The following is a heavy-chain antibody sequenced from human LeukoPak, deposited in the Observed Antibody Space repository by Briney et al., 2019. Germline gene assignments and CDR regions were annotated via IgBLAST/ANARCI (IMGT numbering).Heavy chain of an antibody. CDR2: IYYSGST. CDR1: AGSISSYY. D-gene: IGHD4-17*01. CDR3: ARGISTVTEYYFDY. V-gene: IGHV4-59*01. Sequence: PSETLSLTCPVYAGSISSYYWSWIRQPPGRGLEWIGYIYYSGSTNHNPSLKSRVTISVDMSKNQFSLKLSSVTAADTAVYYCARGISTVTEYYFDYWGQGTLVTVSS. J-gene: IGHJ4*02.